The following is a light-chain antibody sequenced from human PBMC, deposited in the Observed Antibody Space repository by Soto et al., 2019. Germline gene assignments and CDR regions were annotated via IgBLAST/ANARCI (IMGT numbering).Light chain of an antibody. CDR2: AAS. J-gene: IGKJ2*01. Sequence: DIQMTQSPSSLSASVGDRVTITCRASQSITSYLNWYQQKPGKATKLLIYAASRSQRGVPARFSGSGSGTDFTLTISSLQPEDFANYYCQQSYNTPYTFGQGPKLEIK. V-gene: IGKV1-39*01. CDR1: QSITSY. CDR3: QQSYNTPYT.